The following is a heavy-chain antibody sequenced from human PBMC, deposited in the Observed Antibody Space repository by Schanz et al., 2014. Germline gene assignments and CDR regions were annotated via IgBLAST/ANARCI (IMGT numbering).Heavy chain of an antibody. D-gene: IGHD2-15*01. CDR1: GASISSVYW. CDR2: MHHSEGR. V-gene: IGHV4-4*02. CDR3: VRNGDCRGGIRCDKGYFDS. J-gene: IGHJ4*02. Sequence: QVQLQESGPGLVKPSGTLSLTCTVSGASISSVYWWSWVRQSPGTGLEWIGEMHHSEGRNYNPSQKGGVTSFSGVQKNRFSLELYVGPAAYTAVYYCVRNGDCRGGIRCDKGYFDSWGQGILVTVSS.